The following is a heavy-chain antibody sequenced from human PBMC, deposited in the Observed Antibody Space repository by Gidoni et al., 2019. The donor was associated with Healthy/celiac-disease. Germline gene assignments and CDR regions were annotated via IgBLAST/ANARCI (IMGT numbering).Heavy chain of an antibody. CDR3: ARDPTGLGYFDY. Sequence: QFQLVQSGAEVNKPWASATHSCQASVSTFTIHGISWVRQAPGQGLAGMGWISAYNGNTNYAQKLQGRVTMTTDTSTSTAYMELRSLRSDDTAVYYCARDPTGLGYFDYWGQGTLVTVSS. CDR1: VSTFTIHG. V-gene: IGHV1-18*01. CDR2: ISAYNGNT. J-gene: IGHJ4*02. D-gene: IGHD3-9*01.